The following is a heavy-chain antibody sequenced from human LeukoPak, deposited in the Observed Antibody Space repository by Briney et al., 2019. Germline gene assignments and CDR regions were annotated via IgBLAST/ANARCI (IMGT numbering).Heavy chain of an antibody. CDR1: GFTFSSYW. CDR3: VKDGRGQPWPYYYFDY. D-gene: IGHD2-21*01. Sequence: GGSLRLSCAASGFTFSSYWMSWVRQAPGKGLEWVANIKQDGSEKYYVDSVKGRFTISRDNAKNSLYLQMNSLRDEDTAVYYCVKDGRGQPWPYYYFDYWGQGTQVTVSS. J-gene: IGHJ4*02. CDR2: IKQDGSEK. V-gene: IGHV3-7*01.